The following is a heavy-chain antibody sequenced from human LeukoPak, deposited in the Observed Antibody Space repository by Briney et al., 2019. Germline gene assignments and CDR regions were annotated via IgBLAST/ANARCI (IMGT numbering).Heavy chain of an antibody. CDR2: IYYSGST. V-gene: IGHV4-59*01. D-gene: IGHD5-18*01. J-gene: IGHJ3*02. CDR3: ARDDRVGYSYGHDAFDI. CDR1: GGSISSYY. Sequence: SETLSLTCTVSGGSISSYYWSWIRQPPGKGLEWIGYIYYSGSTNYNPSLKSRVTISVDTSKNQFSLKLSSVTAADTAVYYCARDDRVGYSYGHDAFDIWGQGTMVTVSS.